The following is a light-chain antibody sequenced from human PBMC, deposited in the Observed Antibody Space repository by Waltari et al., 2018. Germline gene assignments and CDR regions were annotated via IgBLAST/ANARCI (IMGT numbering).Light chain of an antibody. CDR2: EAT. V-gene: IGLV2-23*01. Sequence: QSALTQPASVSGSPGQSITISCTGTTSDFGNYNLVSWYQQLPGKVPKLIIYEATKRPSGVSDRFSGSKSGNTASLTISGLQAEDEADYYSWSHVGSAVYVFGTGTKVTVL. CDR1: TSDFGNYNL. CDR3: WSHVGSAVYV. J-gene: IGLJ1*01.